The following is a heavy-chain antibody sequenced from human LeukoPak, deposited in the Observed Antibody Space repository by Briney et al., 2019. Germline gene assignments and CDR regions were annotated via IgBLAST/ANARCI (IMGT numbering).Heavy chain of an antibody. J-gene: IGHJ6*02. V-gene: IGHV1-69*13. D-gene: IGHD3-3*01. CDR1: GGTFSSHA. CDR2: IIPIFGTA. Sequence: SVKVSCKASGGTFSSHAISWVRQAPGQGLEWMGGIIPIFGTANYAQKFQGRVTITADESTSTAYMELSSLRSEDTAVYYCARKSTIFGVVIEGYYYYGMDVWGQGTTVTVSS. CDR3: ARKSTIFGVVIEGYYYYGMDV.